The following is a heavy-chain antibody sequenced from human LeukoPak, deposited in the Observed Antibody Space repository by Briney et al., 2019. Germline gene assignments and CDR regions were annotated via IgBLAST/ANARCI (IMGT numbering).Heavy chain of an antibody. CDR3: AKNASGGLDS. Sequence: PGGSLRLSCAASGFTFSSYAMSWVRQAPGKGLEWVSAISGSGGSTYYTDSVRGRFTISRDNSKNTLYLQMTSLRAEDTAIYYCAKNASGGLDSWGQGTLVTVSS. V-gene: IGHV3-23*01. CDR2: ISGSGGST. CDR1: GFTFSSYA. J-gene: IGHJ4*02. D-gene: IGHD2-15*01.